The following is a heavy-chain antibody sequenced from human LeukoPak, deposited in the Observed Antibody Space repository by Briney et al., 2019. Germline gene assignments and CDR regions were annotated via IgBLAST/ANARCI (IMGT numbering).Heavy chain of an antibody. J-gene: IGHJ6*03. CDR2: INPNSGDT. CDR3: ARDWRGYYYYLGV. Sequence: APVKVSCKASGYTFTDHYIHWVRQAPGQGLEWMGWINPNSGDTNYAQKFEGRVTMTRDTSISTAYMDLSRLRSDDTAVYYCARDWRGYYYYLGVWGKGTTVTVSS. V-gene: IGHV1-2*02. CDR1: GYTFTDHY. D-gene: IGHD3-10*01.